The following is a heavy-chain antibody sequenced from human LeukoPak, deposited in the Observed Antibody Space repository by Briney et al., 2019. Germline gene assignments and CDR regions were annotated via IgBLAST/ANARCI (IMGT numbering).Heavy chain of an antibody. CDR1: GGSISSSSYY. Sequence: SETLSLTCTVSGGSISSSSYYWGWIRQPPGKGLEWIGSIYYSGSTYYNPSLKSRATISVDTSKNQFSLKLSSVTAADTAVYYCARRSSWYGGYYFDYWGQGTLVTVSS. CDR3: ARRSSWYGGYYFDY. CDR2: IYYSGST. V-gene: IGHV4-39*01. D-gene: IGHD6-13*01. J-gene: IGHJ4*02.